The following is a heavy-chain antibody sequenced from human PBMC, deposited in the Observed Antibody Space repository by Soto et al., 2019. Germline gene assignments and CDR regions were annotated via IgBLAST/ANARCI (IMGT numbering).Heavy chain of an antibody. J-gene: IGHJ5*02. CDR1: GGSISSYY. D-gene: IGHD3-10*01. Sequence: LPETLSLTCTVSGGSISSYYWSWIRQPPGKGLEWIGYIYYSGSTNYNPSLKSRVTISVDTSKNQFSLKLSSVTAADTAVYYCARINYGSGSYKIKKNNWFDPWGQGTLVTVSS. V-gene: IGHV4-59*01. CDR3: ARINYGSGSYKIKKNNWFDP. CDR2: IYYSGST.